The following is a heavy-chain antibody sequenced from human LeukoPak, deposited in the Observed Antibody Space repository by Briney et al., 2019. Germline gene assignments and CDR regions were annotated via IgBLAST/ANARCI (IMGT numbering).Heavy chain of an antibody. CDR3: ATSRGIWLGES. CDR2: IYYSGST. CDR1: GGSISSHY. D-gene: IGHD3-10*01. J-gene: IGHJ5*02. Sequence: SETLSLTCTVSGGSISSHYWSWIRQPPGKGLEWIGYIYYSGSTNYNPSLKSRVTISVDTSKNQFSLKLSSVTAADTAVYYCATSRGIWLGESWGQGTLVTVSS. V-gene: IGHV4-59*08.